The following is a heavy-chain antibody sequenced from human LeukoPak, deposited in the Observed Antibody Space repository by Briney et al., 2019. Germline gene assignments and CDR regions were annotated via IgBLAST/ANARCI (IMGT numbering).Heavy chain of an antibody. V-gene: IGHV1-18*01. J-gene: IGHJ4*02. CDR2: ISAYNGNT. CDR1: GYTFTSYG. CDR3: AGFPLLDPGDYYDSSGYYYEGIYFDY. D-gene: IGHD3-22*01. Sequence: ASVKVSCKASGYTFTSYGISWVRQAPGQGLEWMGWISAYNGNTNYAQKLQGRVTMTTDTSTSTAYMELRSLRSDDTAVYYCAGFPLLDPGDYYDSSGYYYEGIYFDYWGQGTLVTVSS.